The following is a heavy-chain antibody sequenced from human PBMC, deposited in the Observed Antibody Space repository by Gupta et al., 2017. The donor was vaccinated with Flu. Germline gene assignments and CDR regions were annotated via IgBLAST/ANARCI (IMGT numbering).Heavy chain of an antibody. V-gene: IGHV4-34*01. CDR2: INHSGST. CDR3: ARGVVELSPGIYYYGMDV. Sequence: QVQLQPWGAALLKPSATLSLTCAVYGGSFSGYYWSWLRPPPGKGLEWIGEINHSGSTNYNPSLKSRVTISVDTSKNQFSLKLSSVTAADTAVYYCARGVVELSPGIYYYGMDVWGQGTTVTVSS. D-gene: IGHD2-21*01. J-gene: IGHJ6*02. CDR1: GGSFSGYY.